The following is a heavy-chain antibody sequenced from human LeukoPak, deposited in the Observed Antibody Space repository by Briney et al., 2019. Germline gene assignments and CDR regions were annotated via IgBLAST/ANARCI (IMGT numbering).Heavy chain of an antibody. J-gene: IGHJ4*02. D-gene: IGHD6-13*01. CDR2: IDKKDKGYATAT. CDR3: ARERDTGIEAAGTVSDY. Sequence: GGSLRLSCAASGFTFSGSAIHWVRQSSGKGLEWVGQIDKKDKGYATATAYAASVKGRFTISRDDSKNSLYLQMNSLRAEDTAVYYCARERDTGIEAAGTVSDYWGQGTLVTVSS. CDR1: GFTFSGSA. V-gene: IGHV3-73*01.